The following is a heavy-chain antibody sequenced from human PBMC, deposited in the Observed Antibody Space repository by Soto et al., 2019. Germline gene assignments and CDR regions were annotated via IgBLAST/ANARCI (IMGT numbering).Heavy chain of an antibody. V-gene: IGHV3-33*01. CDR2: IWYDGSNK. J-gene: IGHJ4*02. D-gene: IGHD3-22*01. CDR1: GFTFSSYG. Sequence: QVQLVESGGGVVQPGRSLRLSCAASGFTFSSYGMHWVRQAPGKGLEWVAVIWYDGSNKYYADSVKGRFTISRDNSKNTLYLQMNSLRAEDTAVYYCARGVYYCDSSGYYAPVYYWGQGTLVTVSS. CDR3: ARGVYYCDSSGYYAPVYY.